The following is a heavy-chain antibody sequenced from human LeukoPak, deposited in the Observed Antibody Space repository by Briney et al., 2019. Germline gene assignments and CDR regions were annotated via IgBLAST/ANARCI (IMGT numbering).Heavy chain of an antibody. D-gene: IGHD5-18*01. Sequence: PGMSLRLSCAASGFTFNTYGMHWVRQTPGKGLEWVAVIWFDGSKIYYTDSVKGRFTISRDNSKNTLFLQMSSLRAEDSGVYYCARDLAMGRYFDYWGQGTLVTVSS. V-gene: IGHV3-33*01. J-gene: IGHJ4*02. CDR1: GFTFNTYG. CDR2: IWFDGSKI. CDR3: ARDLAMGRYFDY.